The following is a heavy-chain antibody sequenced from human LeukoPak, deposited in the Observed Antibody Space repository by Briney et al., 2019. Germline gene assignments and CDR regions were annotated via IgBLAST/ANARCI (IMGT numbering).Heavy chain of an antibody. D-gene: IGHD3-10*01. CDR3: ARDGTVVRGSFYPYYYYGMDV. CDR2: ISSSGSTI. Sequence: LSLTCAVSGYSISSGYYWGWIRQPPGKGLEWVSYISSSGSTIYYADSVKGRFTISRDNAKNSLYLQMNSLRAEDTAVYYCARDGTVVRGSFYPYYYYGMDVWGQGTTVTVSS. J-gene: IGHJ6*02. V-gene: IGHV3-11*01. CDR1: GYSISSGYY.